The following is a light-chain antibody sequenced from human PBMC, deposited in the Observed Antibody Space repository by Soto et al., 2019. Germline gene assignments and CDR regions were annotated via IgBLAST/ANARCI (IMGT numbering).Light chain of an antibody. Sequence: EIVLTQSPATLSVSAGGTVTLSCRASQSIRTNVAWYQQIPGQAPRLLVYGASNRTTGIPARFSGGGSGTDFTLSISSLETDDFAVYYCQQRSSWPLTFGGGTKVEIK. CDR1: QSIRTN. CDR2: GAS. V-gene: IGKV3-11*01. CDR3: QQRSSWPLT. J-gene: IGKJ4*01.